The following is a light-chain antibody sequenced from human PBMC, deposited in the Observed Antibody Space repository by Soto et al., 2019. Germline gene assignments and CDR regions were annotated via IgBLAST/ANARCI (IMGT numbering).Light chain of an antibody. CDR1: RSVSTTY. CDR2: GAS. CDR3: QQYGNSPPEFA. Sequence: EIVLTQSPGTLSLSPGERATLSCRASRSVSTTYTAWYQQKPGQAPRLLIYGASSRATGIPDRFSGSGSGTDFTLTISRLEPEDFAVYYCQQYGNSPPEFAFGQGTKLEI. J-gene: IGKJ2*01. V-gene: IGKV3-20*01.